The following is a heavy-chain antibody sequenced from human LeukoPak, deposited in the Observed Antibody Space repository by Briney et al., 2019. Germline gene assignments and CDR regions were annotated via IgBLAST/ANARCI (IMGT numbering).Heavy chain of an antibody. Sequence: GGSLRLSCAASGFTFSSYGMHWVRQAPGKGLEWVAAIWYDGSNKYYADSVKGRFTISRDNSKNTLYLQMNSLRAEDTAVYYCAKNYDILTGLSPFDYWGQGTLVTVSS. D-gene: IGHD3-9*01. CDR1: GFTFSSYG. J-gene: IGHJ4*02. V-gene: IGHV3-33*06. CDR2: IWYDGSNK. CDR3: AKNYDILTGLSPFDY.